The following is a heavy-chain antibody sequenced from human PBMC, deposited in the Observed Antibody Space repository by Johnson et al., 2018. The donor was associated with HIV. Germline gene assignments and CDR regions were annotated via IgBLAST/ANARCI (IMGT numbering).Heavy chain of an antibody. J-gene: IGHJ3*02. CDR3: ARVVLVRLAVAGPSRDAFDI. CDR1: GFTFDDYG. D-gene: IGHD6-19*01. Sequence: VQLVESGGRVVRPGGSLRLSCAASGFTFDDYGMSWVRQAPGNGLEWVSGISWNSGSIGYADSVKGRFTISRDNAKNSLYLQMNSLRAEDTALYYCARVVLVRLAVAGPSRDAFDIWGQGTMVTVSS. V-gene: IGHV3-20*04. CDR2: ISWNSGSI.